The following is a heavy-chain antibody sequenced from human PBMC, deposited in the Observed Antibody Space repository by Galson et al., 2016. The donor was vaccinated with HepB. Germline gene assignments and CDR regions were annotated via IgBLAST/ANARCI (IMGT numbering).Heavy chain of an antibody. CDR1: GFSFSTYA. CDR2: ISYDGSYS. J-gene: IGHJ3*01. D-gene: IGHD3-10*01. V-gene: IGHV3-30*18. Sequence: SLRLSCAASGFSFSTYAMHWVRQAPGKGLEWVALISYDGSYSSYADSVKGRFTISRDNSKKTLYLQMNSLRAEDTAVYYCAKMPSMVRGFWGQGTMVTVSS. CDR3: AKMPSMVRGF.